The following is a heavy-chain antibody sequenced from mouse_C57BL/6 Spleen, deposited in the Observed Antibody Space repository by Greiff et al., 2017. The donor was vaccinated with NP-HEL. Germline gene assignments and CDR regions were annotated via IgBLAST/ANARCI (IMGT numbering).Heavy chain of an antibody. CDR1: GYTFTSYW. CDR2: IDPSDSET. D-gene: IGHD1-1*01. J-gene: IGHJ1*03. V-gene: IGHV1-52*01. Sequence: VQLQQSGAELVRPGSSVKLSCKASGYTFTSYWMHWVKQRPIQGLEWIGNIDPSDSETHYNQKFKDKATLTVDKSSSTAYMQLSSLTSEDSAVYYCARRDYDGSSYWYFDVWGTGTTVTVSS. CDR3: ARRDYDGSSYWYFDV.